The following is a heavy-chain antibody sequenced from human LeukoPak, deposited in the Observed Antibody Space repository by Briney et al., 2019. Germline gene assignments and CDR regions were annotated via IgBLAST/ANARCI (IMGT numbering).Heavy chain of an antibody. D-gene: IGHD3-10*01. CDR3: TTDVRVLLWFGDLVD. CDR1: EFTFSNAY. CDR2: IKSKTDGGTT. J-gene: IGHJ4*02. Sequence: GGSLRLSCAASEFTFSNAYMNWVRQAPGKGLEWVGRIKSKTDGGTTDYAAPVKGRFTISRDDSKNTLYLQMNSLKTEDTAVYYRTTDVRVLLWFGDLVDWGQGTLVTVSS. V-gene: IGHV3-15*01.